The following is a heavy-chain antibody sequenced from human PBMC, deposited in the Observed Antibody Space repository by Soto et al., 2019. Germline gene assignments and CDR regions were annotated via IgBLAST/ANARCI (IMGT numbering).Heavy chain of an antibody. CDR2: ISTGGAYM. J-gene: IGHJ4*02. CDR1: GFTFRNYN. D-gene: IGHD2-21*01. Sequence: EVQLVESGGGLVQAGGSLRLFCTASGFTFRNYNMNWVRQAPGKGLEWVSSISTGGAYMFYADSVKGRFTISRDNANNALFLQIDSPRAEDTAVYYCARDIASPGGDYFDSWGQGTLVTVSS. V-gene: IGHV3-21*06. CDR3: ARDIASPGGDYFDS.